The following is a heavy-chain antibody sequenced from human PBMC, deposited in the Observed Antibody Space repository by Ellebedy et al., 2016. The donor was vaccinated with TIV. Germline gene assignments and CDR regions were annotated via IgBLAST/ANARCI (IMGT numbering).Heavy chain of an antibody. CDR3: ARRLGVNWFDP. D-gene: IGHD1-26*01. V-gene: IGHV4-4*02. J-gene: IGHJ5*02. Sequence: MPSETLSLTCTVSGGSISSSHWWNWVRQPPGKGLEWIGEIYHRGSTNYNPSLKSRVTISVDKSKNQFSLKLTSVTAADTAVYYCARRLGVNWFDPWGQGTLVTVSS. CDR1: GGSISSSHW. CDR2: IYHRGST.